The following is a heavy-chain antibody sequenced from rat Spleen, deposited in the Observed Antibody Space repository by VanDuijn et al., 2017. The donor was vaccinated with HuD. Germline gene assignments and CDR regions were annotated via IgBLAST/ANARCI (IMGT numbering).Heavy chain of an antibody. CDR1: GFTFTDFY. D-gene: IGHD1-11*01. V-gene: IGHV7-7*01. CDR2: IRNKANGYTT. CDR3: ARTEGIVNVMDA. J-gene: IGHJ4*01. Sequence: EVKLLESGGGLVQPGGSMRLSCAASGFTFTDFYMNWIRQPAGKAPEWLGFIRNKANGYTTEYNPSVKGRFTISRDNTQNMLYLQMNTLRAEDTATYYCARTEGIVNVMDAWGQGASVTVSS.